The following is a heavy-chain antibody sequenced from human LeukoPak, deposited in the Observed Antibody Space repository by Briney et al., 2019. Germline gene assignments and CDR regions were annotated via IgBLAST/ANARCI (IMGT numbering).Heavy chain of an antibody. V-gene: IGHV4-38-2*02. D-gene: IGHD6-13*01. CDR2: IYHSGST. Sequence: SETLSLTCTVSGYSISSGYYWGWLRQPPGKGLEWIGSIYHSGSTYYNPSLKSRVTISVDTSKNQFSLKLSSVTAADTAVYYCARDGGGQQLVRDYWGQGTLVTVSS. CDR1: GYSISSGYY. CDR3: ARDGGGQQLVRDY. J-gene: IGHJ4*02.